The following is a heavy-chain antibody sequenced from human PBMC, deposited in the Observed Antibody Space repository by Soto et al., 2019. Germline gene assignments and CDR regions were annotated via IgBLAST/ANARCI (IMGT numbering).Heavy chain of an antibody. Sequence: PGGSLRLSCAASGFTFSSYGMHWVRQAPGKGLEWVAVISYDGSNKYYADSVKGRFTISRDNSKNTLYLQMNSLRAEDTAVYYCAKDREYYDFWSGYYGDNYGMDVWGQGTTVTVSS. V-gene: IGHV3-30*18. CDR2: ISYDGSNK. D-gene: IGHD3-3*01. J-gene: IGHJ6*02. CDR1: GFTFSSYG. CDR3: AKDREYYDFWSGYYGDNYGMDV.